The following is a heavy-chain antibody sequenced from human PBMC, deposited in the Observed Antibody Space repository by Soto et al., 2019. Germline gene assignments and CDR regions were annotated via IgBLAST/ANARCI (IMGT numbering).Heavy chain of an antibody. V-gene: IGHV3-21*01. CDR3: ARHGEVVVTAATTIYFDN. CDR2: ISSSSSYI. CDR1: GFTFSSYS. D-gene: IGHD2-21*02. J-gene: IGHJ4*01. Sequence: GGSLRLSCAASGFTFSSYSMNWVRQAPGNGLEWVSSISSSSSYIYYADSVKGRFTISRDNAKNSLYLQMNSLRAEDTAVYYGARHGEVVVTAATTIYFDNWGQGTLVTVSS.